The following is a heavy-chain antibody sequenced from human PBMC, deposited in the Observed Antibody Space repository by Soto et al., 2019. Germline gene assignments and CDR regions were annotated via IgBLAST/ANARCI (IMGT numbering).Heavy chain of an antibody. CDR2: ISPFFGTT. Sequence: QVHLVQSGADGRKSGSSVRVSCTASGGGTLSNDAISWVRQAPGQGLEWLGRISPFFGTTDYSQSFQGRLTMTAEASTGTVYMDLRILKTDDSAVYFCAREVVTETTWGSFDFWGQGTLVTVAS. D-gene: IGHD2-21*02. CDR1: GGGTLSNDA. CDR3: AREVVTETTWGSFDF. J-gene: IGHJ4*02. V-gene: IGHV1-69*01.